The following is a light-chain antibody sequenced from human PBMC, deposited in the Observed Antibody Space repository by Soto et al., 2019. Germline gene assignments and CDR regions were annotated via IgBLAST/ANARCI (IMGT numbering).Light chain of an antibody. V-gene: IGKV3-20*01. Sequence: VLTQSPGTLSLSPGERATLSCRASERISSNFLAWYQQRPGQAPRLLIYDASTRASGIPDRFSGSGSGTDFALTISRLEPEDFALYYCQQYGTSPFTFGPGTTVEIK. CDR1: ERISSNF. J-gene: IGKJ3*01. CDR3: QQYGTSPFT. CDR2: DAS.